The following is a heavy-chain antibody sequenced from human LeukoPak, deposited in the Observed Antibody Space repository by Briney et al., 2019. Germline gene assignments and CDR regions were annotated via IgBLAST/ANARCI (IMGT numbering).Heavy chain of an antibody. CDR3: AKDLDGRYSGSYPERTFDY. J-gene: IGHJ4*02. CDR2: IRYDGSNK. D-gene: IGHD1-26*01. Sequence: GGSLRLSCAASGFTFSSYGMHWVRQAPGKGLEWVAFIRYDGSNKYYADSVKGRFTISRDNSKNTLYLQMNSLRAEDTAVYYCAKDLDGRYSGSYPERTFDYWGQGTLVTVSS. CDR1: GFTFSSYG. V-gene: IGHV3-30*02.